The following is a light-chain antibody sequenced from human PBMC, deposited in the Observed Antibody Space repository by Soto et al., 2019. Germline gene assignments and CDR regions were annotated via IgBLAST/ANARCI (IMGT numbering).Light chain of an antibody. CDR3: SSYSISTAYL. CDR1: SSDVGGYDY. Sequence: QSVLTQPASVSGSPGQSITISCTGTSSDVGGYDYVSWYQLHPGKAPKLMIFEVSNRPSGVSYRFSGSKSGNTASLTISGLQVEDEADYFCSSYSISTAYLFRTGTKVTVL. J-gene: IGLJ1*01. V-gene: IGLV2-14*01. CDR2: EVS.